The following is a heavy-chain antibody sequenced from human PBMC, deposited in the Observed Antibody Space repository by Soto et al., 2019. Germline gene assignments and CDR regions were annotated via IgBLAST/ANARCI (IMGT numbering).Heavy chain of an antibody. D-gene: IGHD1-26*01. V-gene: IGHV4-30-2*01. Sequence: QQQLQESGSGLVKPSQTLSLICTVSGGSISSCGYAWNWIRQPPGKGLEWIGYIFQSGSASYNPSLKNQVTMSVDRSKNQFSLKLTSVTAADTAVYYCVRSRVGQPFDRWGQGTLVTVSS. CDR2: IFQSGSA. J-gene: IGHJ4*02. CDR1: GGSISSCGYA. CDR3: VRSRVGQPFDR.